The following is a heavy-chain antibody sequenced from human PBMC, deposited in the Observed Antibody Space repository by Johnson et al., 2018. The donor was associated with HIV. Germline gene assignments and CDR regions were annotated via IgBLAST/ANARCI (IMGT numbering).Heavy chain of an antibody. Sequence: VQLVESGGVVVQPGGSLRLSCAASGFTFDDYAMHWVRQAPGKGLEWVSLISWDGGSTYYADSVKGRFTISRDNSKNSLYLQMNSLRAEDTALYYCARGRYYYDSSGSDAFDIWGQGTMVTVSS. V-gene: IGHV3-43D*03. CDR3: ARGRYYYDSSGSDAFDI. CDR2: ISWDGGST. D-gene: IGHD3-22*01. J-gene: IGHJ3*02. CDR1: GFTFDDYA.